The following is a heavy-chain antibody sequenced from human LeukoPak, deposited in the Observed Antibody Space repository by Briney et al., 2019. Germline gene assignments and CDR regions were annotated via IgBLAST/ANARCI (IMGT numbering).Heavy chain of an antibody. V-gene: IGHV1-18*01. J-gene: IGHJ6*03. CDR2: VSAYNGNT. CDR3: AREFDYYYYMDV. CDR1: GYTFTSYG. Sequence: ASVKVSCKASGYTFTSYGISWVRQAPGQGLEWMGWVSAYNGNTNYAQKLQGRVTMTTDTSTSTAYMELRSLRSDDTAVYYCAREFDYYYYMDVWGKGTTVTVSS.